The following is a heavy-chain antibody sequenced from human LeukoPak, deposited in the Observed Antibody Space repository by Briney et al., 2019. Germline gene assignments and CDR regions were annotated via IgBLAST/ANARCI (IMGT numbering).Heavy chain of an antibody. CDR2: IYYSEST. Sequence: SETLSLTCTVSGGSISSYYWSWIRQPPGKGLEWIGYIYYSESTNYNPSLKSRVTISVDTSKNQFSLKLSSVTAADTAVYYCAAGVRGVIGDWFDPWGQGTLVTVSS. CDR1: GGSISSYY. CDR3: AAGVRGVIGDWFDP. J-gene: IGHJ5*02. D-gene: IGHD3-10*01. V-gene: IGHV4-59*01.